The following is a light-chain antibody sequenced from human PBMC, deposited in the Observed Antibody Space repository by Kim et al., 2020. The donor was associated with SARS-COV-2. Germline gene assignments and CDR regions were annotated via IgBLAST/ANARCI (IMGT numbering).Light chain of an antibody. Sequence: QSVLTQPPSVSGAPGQRVTISCTGSNSNIGAGYDVHWYQQLPGTAPKLLIYGNTNRPSGVPDRFSGSRSGTSASLAITGLQAEDEAHYYCQSYDNRLTATVFGGGTQLTVL. J-gene: IGLJ3*02. CDR2: GNT. CDR1: NSNIGAGYD. CDR3: QSYDNRLTATV. V-gene: IGLV1-40*01.